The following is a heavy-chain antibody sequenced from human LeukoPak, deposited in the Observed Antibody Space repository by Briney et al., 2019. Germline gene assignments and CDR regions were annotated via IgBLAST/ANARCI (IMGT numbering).Heavy chain of an antibody. CDR1: GGSISSYY. CDR3: AKGQVGYDAFDI. J-gene: IGHJ3*02. CDR2: IYYSGST. V-gene: IGHV4-59*01. D-gene: IGHD1-26*01. Sequence: SETLSLTCTVSGGSISSYYWSWIRQPPGKGLEWIGYIYYSGSTNYNPSPKSRVTISVDTSKNQFSLKLSSVTAADTAVYYCAKGQVGYDAFDIWGQGTMVTVSS.